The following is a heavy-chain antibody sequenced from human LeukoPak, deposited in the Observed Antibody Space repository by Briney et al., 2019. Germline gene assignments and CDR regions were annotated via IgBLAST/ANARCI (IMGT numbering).Heavy chain of an antibody. CDR3: ARDIRRYSTSSSAFDI. J-gene: IGHJ3*02. D-gene: IGHD6-6*01. V-gene: IGHV3-48*01. Sequence: GRSLRLSCAASGFTFSDYSMNWVRQAPGKGLEWVSYISSSSSAIYYADSVKGRFTISRDNAKSSLYLQMNSLRAEDTAIYYCARDIRRYSTSSSAFDIWGQGTMVTVSS. CDR2: ISSSSSAI. CDR1: GFTFSDYS.